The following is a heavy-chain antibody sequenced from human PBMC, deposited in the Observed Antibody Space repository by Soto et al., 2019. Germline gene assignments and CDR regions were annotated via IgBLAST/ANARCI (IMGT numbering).Heavy chain of an antibody. D-gene: IGHD3-10*01. Sequence: SETLSLTCAVYGGSFIGYYCIFIRHPPFKGLEWIGEINHSGSTNYNPSLNSRVTISVDTSKNQFSLKLSSVTAADTAVYYCARMIGIWGSGSPNWFDPWGQGTLVTVSS. CDR3: ARMIGIWGSGSPNWFDP. CDR1: GGSFIGYY. J-gene: IGHJ5*02. CDR2: INHSGST. V-gene: IGHV4-34*01.